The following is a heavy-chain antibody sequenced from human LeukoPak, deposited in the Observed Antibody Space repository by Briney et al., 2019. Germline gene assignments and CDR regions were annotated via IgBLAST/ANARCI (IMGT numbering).Heavy chain of an antibody. CDR3: ARGGLIAARPSWFDP. D-gene: IGHD6-6*01. J-gene: IGHJ5*02. Sequence: SETLSLTCTVSGGSISSYYWSWIRQPPGKGLEWIGYIYYSGSTNYNPSLKSRVTISVDTSKNQFSLKLSSVTAADTAVYYCARGGLIAARPSWFDPWGQGTLVTVSS. CDR2: IYYSGST. V-gene: IGHV4-59*08. CDR1: GGSISSYY.